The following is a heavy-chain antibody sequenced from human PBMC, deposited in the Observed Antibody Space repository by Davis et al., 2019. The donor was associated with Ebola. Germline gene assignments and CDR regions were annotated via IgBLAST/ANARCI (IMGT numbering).Heavy chain of an antibody. D-gene: IGHD2-2*01. CDR3: ARDMERCSSTSCFYSMDV. Sequence: GGSLRLSCAASGFTFSSYGMHWVRQAPGKGLEWVSSISSSSSYIYYADSVKGRLTISRDNAKNSLYLQMNSLRAEDTAVYYCARDMERCSSTSCFYSMDVWGQGTTVTVSS. J-gene: IGHJ6*02. CDR1: GFTFSSYG. V-gene: IGHV3-21*01. CDR2: ISSSSSYI.